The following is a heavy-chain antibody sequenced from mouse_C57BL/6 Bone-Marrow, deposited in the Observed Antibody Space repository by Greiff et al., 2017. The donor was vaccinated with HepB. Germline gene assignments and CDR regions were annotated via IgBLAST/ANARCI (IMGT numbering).Heavy chain of an antibody. J-gene: IGHJ3*01. CDR3: ARHYDYDGGPPWFAY. Sequence: EVQLQQSGGGLVQPGESLKLSCESNEYEFPSHDMSWVRKTPEKRLELVAAINSDGGSTYYPDTMERRFIISRDNTKKTLYLQMSSLRSEDTALYYCARHYDYDGGPPWFAYWGQGTLVTVSA. CDR2: INSDGGST. D-gene: IGHD2-4*01. CDR1: EYEFPSHD. V-gene: IGHV5-2*01.